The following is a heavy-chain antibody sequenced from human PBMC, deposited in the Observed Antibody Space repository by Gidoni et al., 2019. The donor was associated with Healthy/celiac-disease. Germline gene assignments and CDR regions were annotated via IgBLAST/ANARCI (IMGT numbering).Heavy chain of an antibody. Sequence: QVQLQQWGAGLLKPSETLSLTCAVYGGSFSGYYWSWIRQPPGKGLEWIGEIKHSGSTNYNPSLKSRVTISVDTSKNQFSLKLSSVTAADTAVYYCARGHFYGSGRGIDPWGQGTLVTVSS. D-gene: IGHD3-10*01. CDR2: IKHSGST. V-gene: IGHV4-34*01. CDR1: GGSFSGYY. J-gene: IGHJ5*02. CDR3: ARGHFYGSGRGIDP.